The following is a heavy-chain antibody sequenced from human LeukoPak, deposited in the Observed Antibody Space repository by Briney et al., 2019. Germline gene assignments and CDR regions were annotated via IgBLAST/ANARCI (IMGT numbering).Heavy chain of an antibody. CDR1: GGSISSYY. V-gene: IGHV4-59*01. CDR2: IYYSGST. D-gene: IGHD3-22*01. J-gene: IGHJ4*02. Sequence: PSETLSLTCTVSGGSISSYYWSWIRQPPGKGLEWIGYIYYSGSTNYNPSLKSRVTISVDTSKNQFSLKLSSVTAADTAVYYCASHGTNDSSELLYWGRGTLVTVSS. CDR3: ASHGTNDSSELLY.